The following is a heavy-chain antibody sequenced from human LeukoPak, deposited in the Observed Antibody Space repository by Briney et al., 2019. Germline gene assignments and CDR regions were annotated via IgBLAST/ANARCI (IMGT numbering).Heavy chain of an antibody. D-gene: IGHD2-8*01. Sequence: GGSLRLSCEASGFSFPYGMSWVRQAPGKGLEWVSGITNSGENTYYADSVKGRFTISRDNSKNTLYLQMNSLRPEDTAVYYCAKNGVEWPYYYYYYMDVWGKGTTVTISS. CDR1: GFSFPYG. CDR3: AKNGVEWPYYYYYYMDV. V-gene: IGHV3-23*01. J-gene: IGHJ6*03. CDR2: ITNSGENT.